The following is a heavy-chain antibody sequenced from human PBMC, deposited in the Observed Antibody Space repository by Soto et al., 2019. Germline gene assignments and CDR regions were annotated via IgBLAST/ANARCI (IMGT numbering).Heavy chain of an antibody. CDR1: GFTFSSYS. J-gene: IGHJ1*01. CDR3: ARGAEQWXXXXSVEYFQH. CDR2: ISSSSSYI. D-gene: IGHD6-19*01. Sequence: EVQLVESGGGLVKPGGSLRLSCAASGFTFSSYSMNWVRQAPGKGLEWVSSISSSSSYIYYADSVKGRFTISRDNAKNSLYLQMNSPRAEDTAVYYCARGAEQWXXXXSVEYFQHWGQGTLVTVSS. V-gene: IGHV3-21*01.